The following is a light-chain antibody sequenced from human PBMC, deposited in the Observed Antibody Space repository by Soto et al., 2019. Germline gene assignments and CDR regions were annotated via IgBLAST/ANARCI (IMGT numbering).Light chain of an antibody. CDR1: QDISVW. CDR2: AAS. CDR3: QQANSFPRT. J-gene: IGKJ3*01. Sequence: DIQMTQSPSSVSASVGDRVTITCRASQDISVWLAWYQQKPGKAPKLLIYAASNLQTGVPSRFSGSGSGTDFTLSIHSLQPEDFATSYCQQANSFPRTFGPGTKVDIK. V-gene: IGKV1D-12*01.